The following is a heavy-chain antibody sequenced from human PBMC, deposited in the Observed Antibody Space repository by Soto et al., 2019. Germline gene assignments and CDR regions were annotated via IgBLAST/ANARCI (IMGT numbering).Heavy chain of an antibody. CDR2: IYYSGST. J-gene: IGHJ5*02. V-gene: IGHV4-59*12. CDR3: ARAWTAAAGWANWFAL. CDR1: GGSISSYY. Sequence: PSETLSLTCTVSGGSISSYYWSWIRQPPGKGLEWIGYIYYSGSTNYNPSLKSRVTISVDTSKNQYSLKLSSVTAADTVVYYCARAWTAAAGWANWFALWGQGTLVTVSS. D-gene: IGHD6-13*01.